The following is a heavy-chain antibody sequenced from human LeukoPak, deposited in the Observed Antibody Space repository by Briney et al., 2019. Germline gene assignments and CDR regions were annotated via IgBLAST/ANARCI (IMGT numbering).Heavy chain of an antibody. Sequence: PGGSLRLSCAASGFTLRSYDMSWVRQAPGKGLEWVAATSGSGVNSYYADSVRGRFTISRDNSQNTLYLQMNSLRAEDTAVYYCARDRIFGVVIPDDAFDIWGQGTMVTVSS. CDR2: TSGSGVNS. J-gene: IGHJ3*02. V-gene: IGHV3-23*01. CDR3: ARDRIFGVVIPDDAFDI. D-gene: IGHD3-3*01. CDR1: GFTLRSYD.